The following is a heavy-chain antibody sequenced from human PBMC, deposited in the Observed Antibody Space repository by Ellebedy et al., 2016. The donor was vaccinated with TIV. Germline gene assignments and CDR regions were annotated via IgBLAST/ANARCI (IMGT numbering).Heavy chain of an antibody. D-gene: IGHD7-27*01. CDR2: ISGNGRNT. CDR3: AQTNWGSGGFYGMDV. J-gene: IGHJ6*02. Sequence: GGSLRLSCAASGFTFSNYAMTWFRQAPGKGLEWVSAISGNGRNTHYANSLKDRFTVSRDNSRNTLYLQLDSLRAEDTAVYYCAQTNWGSGGFYGMDVWGQGTTVTVSS. V-gene: IGHV3-23*01. CDR1: GFTFSNYA.